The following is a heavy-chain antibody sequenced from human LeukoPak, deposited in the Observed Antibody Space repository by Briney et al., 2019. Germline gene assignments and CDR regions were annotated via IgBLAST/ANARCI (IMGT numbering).Heavy chain of an antibody. CDR3: ARAPSEIGGYYPEYFRH. V-gene: IGHV3-74*01. D-gene: IGHD3-22*01. CDR1: GFTFSSYW. Sequence: QSGGSLRLSCAASGFTFSSYWMHWVRQAPGKGLVWVSRIKSDGSTRYADSVKGRFTISRDNANNTVSPQMTSLRAEDTGVYYCARAPSEIGGYYPEYFRHWGQGTLVIVSS. CDR2: IKSDGST. J-gene: IGHJ1*01.